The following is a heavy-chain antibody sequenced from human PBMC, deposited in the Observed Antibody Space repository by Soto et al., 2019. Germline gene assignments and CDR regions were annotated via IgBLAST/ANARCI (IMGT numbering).Heavy chain of an antibody. CDR1: GFTVSSYE. CDR3: TKEKSVINSGYDAFDI. CDR2: ISISGGTI. D-gene: IGHD5-12*01. Sequence: GGSLRLSCAASGFTVSSYEMDWVRQAPGKGLEWVAYISISGGTIYYGDSVEGRFTISRDNADNSLYLQMNSLRAEDTAVYYCTKEKSVINSGYDAFDIWGRGTVVTV. V-gene: IGHV3-48*03. J-gene: IGHJ3*02.